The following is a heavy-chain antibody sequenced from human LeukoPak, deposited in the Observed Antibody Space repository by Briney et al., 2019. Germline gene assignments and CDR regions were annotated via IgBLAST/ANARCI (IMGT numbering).Heavy chain of an antibody. V-gene: IGHV3-74*01. J-gene: IGHJ4*02. CDR1: GFTFSSYA. CDR3: VRATYDSSVWVPNY. CDR2: INSDESST. Sequence: GGSLRLSCAASGFTFSSYAMSWVRQAPGKGLVWVSRINSDESSTIYADSVKGRSIISRDNAKNTLYLQMNSLRAEDTAVYYCVRATYDSSVWVPNYWGQGTLVTVSS. D-gene: IGHD3-22*01.